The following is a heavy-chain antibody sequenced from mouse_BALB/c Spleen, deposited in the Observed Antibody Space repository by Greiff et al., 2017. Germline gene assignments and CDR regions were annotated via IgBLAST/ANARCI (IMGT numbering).Heavy chain of an antibody. CDR2: ISSGGST. Sequence: EVKLMESGGGLVKPGGSLKLSCAASGFTFSSYAMSWVRQTPEKRLEWVASISSGGSTYYPDSVKGRFTISRDNARNILYLQMSSLRSEDTAMYYCARGVYGNYGYFDYWGQGTTLTVSS. CDR3: ARGVYGNYGYFDY. J-gene: IGHJ2*01. CDR1: GFTFSSYA. V-gene: IGHV5-6-5*01. D-gene: IGHD2-1*01.